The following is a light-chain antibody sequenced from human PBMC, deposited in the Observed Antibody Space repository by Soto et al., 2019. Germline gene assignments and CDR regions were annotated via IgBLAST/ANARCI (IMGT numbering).Light chain of an antibody. CDR3: QQDHNCPPT. Sequence: EIVMTQSPATLSLSPGERAALSCRASQSINSELAWYQQKPGQPPRLLIYGASTRATGVPARFTGSESGSESTPTISGLQSEAFAVYYCQQDHNCPPTFGQGTRLEI. CDR1: QSINSE. CDR2: GAS. V-gene: IGKV3-15*01. J-gene: IGKJ2*01.